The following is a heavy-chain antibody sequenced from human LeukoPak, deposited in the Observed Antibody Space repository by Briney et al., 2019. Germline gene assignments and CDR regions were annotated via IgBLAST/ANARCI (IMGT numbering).Heavy chain of an antibody. V-gene: IGHV3-11*04. CDR1: GFTFSDNY. CDR2: ISGNGRDI. CDR3: AREHYFYHMDG. J-gene: IGHJ6*03. Sequence: GGPLRLSCAASGFTFSDNYMTWVRQAPGRGLEWLSYISGNGRDIQYADSVKGRFTISRDNAENSLYLQMNSLRAEDTAVYYCAREHYFYHMDGWGEGTTVTVSS.